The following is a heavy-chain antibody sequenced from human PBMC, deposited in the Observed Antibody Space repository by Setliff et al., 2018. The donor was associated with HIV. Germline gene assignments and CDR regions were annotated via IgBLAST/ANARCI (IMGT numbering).Heavy chain of an antibody. D-gene: IGHD2-15*01. V-gene: IGHV1-18*01. CDR2: ISSYNDNT. CDR3: ARDDVGYCSGGSCYHLFDTFDI. J-gene: IGHJ3*02. Sequence: GASVKVSCKASGYSFTNYGISWVRQAPGQGLEWMGWISSYNDNTNYALNLQGRVTMTTDTSTSTAYMELRSLRSDDTAVYYCARDDVGYCSGGSCYHLFDTFDIWGQETVVTVSS. CDR1: GYSFTNYG.